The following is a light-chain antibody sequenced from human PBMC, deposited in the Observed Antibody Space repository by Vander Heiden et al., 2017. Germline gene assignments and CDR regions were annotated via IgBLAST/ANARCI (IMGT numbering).Light chain of an antibody. CDR1: QSVLYSSNNKNY. CDR3: QQYYSTPLT. J-gene: IGKJ4*01. V-gene: IGKV4-1*01. Sequence: DIVMTQSPDSLAVSLGERATINSKSSQSVLYSSNNKNYLAWYLQKPGQPPKLLIYWASTRESGVPDRFSGSGSGTDFTLTISSLQAEDVAVYYCQQYYSTPLTFGGGTKVEIK. CDR2: WAS.